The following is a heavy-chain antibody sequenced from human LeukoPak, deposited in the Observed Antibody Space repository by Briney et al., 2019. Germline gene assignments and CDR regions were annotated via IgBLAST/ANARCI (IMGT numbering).Heavy chain of an antibody. J-gene: IGHJ4*02. CDR1: GFTFSTYA. CDR3: AVGLWFGEYDFDY. CDR2: ISYHGSGK. V-gene: IGHV3-30-3*01. D-gene: IGHD3-10*01. Sequence: GGSLRLSCAASGFTFSTYAMNWVRQAPGKGLEWVAVISYHGSGKNYADSVKGRFTISRDNSKNTLDLQMNSLRAEDTAVYYCAVGLWFGEYDFDYWGQGTLVTVSS.